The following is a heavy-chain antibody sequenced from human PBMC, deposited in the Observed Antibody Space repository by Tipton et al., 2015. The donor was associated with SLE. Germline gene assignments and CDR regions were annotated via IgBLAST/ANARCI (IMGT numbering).Heavy chain of an antibody. CDR3: ARGGYDAFDI. V-gene: IGHV4-39*07. CDR1: GGSISSSSYY. J-gene: IGHJ3*02. Sequence: TLSLTCTVSGGSISSSSYYWGWIRQPPGKGLEWIGSIYYSGSTYYNPSLKSRVTISVDTSKNQFSLKLSSVTAADTAVYYCARGGYDAFDIWGQGTMVTVSS. D-gene: IGHD3-16*01. CDR2: IYYSGST.